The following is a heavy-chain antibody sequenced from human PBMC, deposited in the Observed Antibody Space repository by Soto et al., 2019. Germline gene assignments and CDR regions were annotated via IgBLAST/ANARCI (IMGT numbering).Heavy chain of an antibody. Sequence: AASVKVSCKSSGGTFSSYPMSWVREAPGQGLEWMGGIIPIFGTANYAQKFQGRVTITADESTSTAYMELSSLRSEDTAVYYCARFDCSSTSSCWFDPWGQGTLVTVSS. CDR2: IIPIFGTA. CDR3: ARFDCSSTSSCWFDP. J-gene: IGHJ5*02. V-gene: IGHV1-69*13. CDR1: GGTFSSYP. D-gene: IGHD2-2*01.